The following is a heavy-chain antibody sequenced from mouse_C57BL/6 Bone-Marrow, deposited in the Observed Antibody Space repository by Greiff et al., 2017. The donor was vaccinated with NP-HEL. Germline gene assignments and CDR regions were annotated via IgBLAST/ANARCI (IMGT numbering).Heavy chain of an antibody. CDR1: GFTFSSYA. V-gene: IGHV5-4*01. CDR3: ARDRGLRQGAWFAY. J-gene: IGHJ3*01. Sequence: EVQGVESGGGLVKPGGSLKLSCAASGFTFSSYAMSWVRQTPEKRLEWVATISDGGSYTYYPDNVKGRFTISRDNAKNNLYLQMSHLKSEDTAMYYCARDRGLRQGAWFAYWGQGTLVTVSA. CDR2: ISDGGSYT. D-gene: IGHD2-2*01.